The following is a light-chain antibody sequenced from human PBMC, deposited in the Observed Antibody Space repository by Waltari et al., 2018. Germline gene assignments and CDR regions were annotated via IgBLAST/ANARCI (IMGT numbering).Light chain of an antibody. CDR1: QSISNW. J-gene: IGKJ4*01. CDR3: QQYNSYSLLT. V-gene: IGKV1-5*03. CDR2: KAS. Sequence: IQMTQSPSTLSASVGDRVTITCRASQSISNWLAWYQQKPGQAPKLLIYKASTLESGVPSRFSGSGSGTEFTLTISSLQPDDFATYYCQQYNSYSLLTFGGGTKVEIK.